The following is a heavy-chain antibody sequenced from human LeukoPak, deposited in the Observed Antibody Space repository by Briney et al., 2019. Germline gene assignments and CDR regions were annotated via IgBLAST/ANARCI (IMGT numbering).Heavy chain of an antibody. J-gene: IGHJ4*02. D-gene: IGHD2-15*01. Sequence: PGGSLRLSCVGSGFTFSKYAMHWVRQAPGKGLEWLAVISFDAKHKYYGDSVKGRFTISRDNSNNTLYLQMSSLTSEDTALYYCARGRVVPATRLDYWGRGTLVTVSS. CDR3: ARGRVVPATRLDY. CDR1: GFTFSKYA. CDR2: ISFDAKHK. V-gene: IGHV3-30*04.